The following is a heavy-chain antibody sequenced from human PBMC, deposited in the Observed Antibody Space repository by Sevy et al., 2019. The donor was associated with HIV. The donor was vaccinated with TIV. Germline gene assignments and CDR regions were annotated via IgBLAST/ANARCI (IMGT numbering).Heavy chain of an antibody. Sequence: GGFLRLSCAASGFTFSSYWMTWVRQAPGKGLEWVANIKQDGSEKFYVDSVKGRFTISRDNANNSLFLQMNSLRAEDTAVYYCARPYRTDPFYYSGSSGYYYPSYFDNWGQGTLVTVSS. CDR3: ARPYRTDPFYYSGSSGYYYPSYFDN. J-gene: IGHJ4*02. CDR2: IKQDGSEK. V-gene: IGHV3-7*01. CDR1: GFTFSSYW. D-gene: IGHD3-22*01.